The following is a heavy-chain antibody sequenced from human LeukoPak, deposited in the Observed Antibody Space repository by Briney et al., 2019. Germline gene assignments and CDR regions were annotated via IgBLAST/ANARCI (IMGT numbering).Heavy chain of an antibody. CDR2: IIPIFGTA. CDR3: ARDGIVVVPGPVDAFDI. D-gene: IGHD2-2*01. V-gene: IGHV1-69*05. Sequence: ASVKVSCKASGGTFSSYAISWVRQAPGQGLEWMGGIIPIFGTANYAQKFQGRVTITTDESTSTAYMELSSLRSEDTAVYYCARDGIVVVPGPVDAFDIWGQGTMVTVSS. CDR1: GGTFSSYA. J-gene: IGHJ3*02.